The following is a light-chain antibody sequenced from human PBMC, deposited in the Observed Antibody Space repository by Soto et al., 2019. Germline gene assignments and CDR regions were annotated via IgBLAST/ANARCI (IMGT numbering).Light chain of an antibody. CDR2: EVN. Sequence: QSALTQPASVSGSPGQSITISCTGTSSDVGGYNSVSWYQQHPGKAPKVMIYEVNYRPSGVSDRFSGFKSGNTASLTISGLQSEDEADYYCGSYTSSNTLVFGTGTKLTVL. CDR1: SSDVGGYNS. J-gene: IGLJ1*01. V-gene: IGLV2-14*01. CDR3: GSYTSSNTLV.